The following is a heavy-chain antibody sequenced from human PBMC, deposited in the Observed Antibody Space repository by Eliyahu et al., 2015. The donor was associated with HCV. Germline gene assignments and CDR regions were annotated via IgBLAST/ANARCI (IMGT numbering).Heavy chain of an antibody. CDR1: XFTFXSYS. CDR2: ISSGSGTI. CDR3: ARDGGATFDY. V-gene: IGHV3-48*02. Sequence: EVQLVESGGGFVQPGGSLRLSCAASXFTFXSYSMNWVRQAPGKGLEWVSYISSGSGTIYYADSVKGRFTISRDNAKNSLFLQMNSLRDDDTAVYYCARDGGATFDYWGQGKQVTVSS. D-gene: IGHD1-26*01. J-gene: IGHJ4*02.